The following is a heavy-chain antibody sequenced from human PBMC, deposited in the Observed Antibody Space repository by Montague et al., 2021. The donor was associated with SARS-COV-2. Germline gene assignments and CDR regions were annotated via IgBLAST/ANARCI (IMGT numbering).Heavy chain of an antibody. J-gene: IGHJ4*02. Sequence: SETLSLTCAVSGESMTRSWWTWVRQPPGQRLQWIGKIFHYGTSXSXYXXALKSRVTISIDTSKNQFFLRLSSVTAADTALYFCTRARSKAIDYWGQGALVTVSS. D-gene: IGHD2/OR15-2a*01. CDR3: TRARSKAIDY. CDR2: IFHYGTS. V-gene: IGHV4-4*02. CDR1: GESMTRSW.